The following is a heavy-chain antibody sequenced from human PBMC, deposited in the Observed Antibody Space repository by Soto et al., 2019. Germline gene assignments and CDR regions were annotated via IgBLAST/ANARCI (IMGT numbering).Heavy chain of an antibody. Sequence: PGGSLRLSCAASGIAFNNYPMHWVRQAPGKGLEWVGVISYDGSNKYYADSVKGRFTFSRDNSKNTLYLQMNSLTAEDTAVYYCAARALVDTAMEIKWLRFLYFDYWGQGALVTVSS. CDR1: GIAFNNYP. D-gene: IGHD5-12*01. V-gene: IGHV3-30-3*01. J-gene: IGHJ4*02. CDR3: AARALVDTAMEIKWLRFLYFDY. CDR2: ISYDGSNK.